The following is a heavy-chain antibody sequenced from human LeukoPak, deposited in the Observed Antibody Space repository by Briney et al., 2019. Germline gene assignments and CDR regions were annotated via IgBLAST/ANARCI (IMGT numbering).Heavy chain of an antibody. D-gene: IGHD5-12*01. CDR1: GFTFRTKA. CDR2: ISGSGGTT. V-gene: IGHV3-23*01. CDR3: PKESGYCHVSPIDY. Sequence: GGSLRLSCAASGFTFRTKAMSWVRQAPGKGLEWVSGISGSGGTTYYADSVKGRFTISRDNYKSTLYLQMNSLRVDDTAVYYCPKESGYCHVSPIDYCGQGTLVTVSS. J-gene: IGHJ4*01.